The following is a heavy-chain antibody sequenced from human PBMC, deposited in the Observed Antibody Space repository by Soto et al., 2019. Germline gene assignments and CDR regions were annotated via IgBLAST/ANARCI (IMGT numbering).Heavy chain of an antibody. D-gene: IGHD1-26*01. Sequence: SETLSLTXTVSGGSISSSSYYWGWIRQPPGKGLEWIGSIYYSGSTYYNPSLKSRVTISVDTSKNKFSLNLSSVTAADTAVYYCARQMPGGSYKDLDYWGQGTLVTVSS. V-gene: IGHV4-39*01. J-gene: IGHJ4*02. CDR2: IYYSGST. CDR3: ARQMPGGSYKDLDY. CDR1: GGSISSSSYY.